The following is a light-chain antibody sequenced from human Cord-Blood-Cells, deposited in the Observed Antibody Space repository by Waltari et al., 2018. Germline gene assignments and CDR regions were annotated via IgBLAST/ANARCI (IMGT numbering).Light chain of an antibody. CDR2: EVS. CDR3: CSYAGSSTYV. J-gene: IGLJ1*01. V-gene: IGLV2-23*02. CDR1: SSDVGSYNL. Sequence: QSALTQHASVSGSPGQPITISYTGTSSDVGSYNLVSWYQQHPGKAPKLMIYEVSKRPSGVSNRFSGSKSGNTASLTSSGLQAEDEADYYCCSYAGSSTYVFGTGTKVIVL.